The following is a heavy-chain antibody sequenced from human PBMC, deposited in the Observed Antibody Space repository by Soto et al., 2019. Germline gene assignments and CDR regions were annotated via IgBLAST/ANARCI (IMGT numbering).Heavy chain of an antibody. V-gene: IGHV4-39*01. CDR2: IYYSGST. Sequence: SETLSLTCTVSGGSISSSSYYWGWIRQPPGKGLEWIGSIYYSGSTYYNPSLKSRVTISVDTSKNQFSLKLSSVTAADTAVYYCASQPQILAVAGNNWFDPWGQGTLVTVSS. J-gene: IGHJ5*02. CDR1: GGSISSSSYY. CDR3: ASQPQILAVAGNNWFDP. D-gene: IGHD6-19*01.